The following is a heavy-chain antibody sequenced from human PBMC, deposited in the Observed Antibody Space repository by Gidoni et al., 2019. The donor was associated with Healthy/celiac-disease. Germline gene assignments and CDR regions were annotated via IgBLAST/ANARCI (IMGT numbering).Heavy chain of an antibody. V-gene: IGHV4-39*01. Sequence: QLQLQESGPGLVKPSETLSLTCTVSGGSISSSSDYWGWIRQPPGKGLEWIGSIYYSGSTYYNPSLKSRVTISVDTSKNQFSLKLSSVTAADTAVYYCARQIIRLRFLEWSIYPWGQGTLVTVSS. CDR3: ARQIIRLRFLEWSIYP. D-gene: IGHD3-3*01. CDR1: GGSISSSSDY. CDR2: IYYSGST. J-gene: IGHJ5*02.